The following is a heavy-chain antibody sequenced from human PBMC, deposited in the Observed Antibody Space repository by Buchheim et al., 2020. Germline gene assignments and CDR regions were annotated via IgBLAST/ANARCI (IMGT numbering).Heavy chain of an antibody. V-gene: IGHV3-23*01. J-gene: IGHJ5*02. D-gene: IGHD6-19*01. CDR3: ARHSPAGEQWLVLSWFDP. CDR2: ISGSGGST. CDR1: GFTFSSYA. Sequence: EVQLLESGGGLVQPGGSLRLSCAASGFTFSSYAMSWVRQAPGKGLEWVSAISGSGGSTYYADSVKGRFTISRDNSKNTLYLQMNSLRAEDTAVYYCARHSPAGEQWLVLSWFDPWGQGTL.